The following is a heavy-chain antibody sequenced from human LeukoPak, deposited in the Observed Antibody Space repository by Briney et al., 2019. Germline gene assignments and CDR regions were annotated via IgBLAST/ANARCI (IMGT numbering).Heavy chain of an antibody. Sequence: GASVKVSCKASGGTFSSYAISWVRQAPGQGLEWMGGIIPIFGTANYALKFQGRVTITTDESTSTAYMELSSLRSEDTAVYYCARENGPDAFDIWGQGTMVTVSS. V-gene: IGHV1-69*05. CDR2: IIPIFGTA. J-gene: IGHJ3*02. CDR3: ARENGPDAFDI. CDR1: GGTFSSYA.